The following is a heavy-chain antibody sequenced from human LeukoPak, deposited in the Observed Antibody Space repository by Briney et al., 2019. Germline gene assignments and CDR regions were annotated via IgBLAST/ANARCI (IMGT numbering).Heavy chain of an antibody. CDR1: GFTFNTYA. Sequence: GGSLRLSCAASGFTFNTYAMNWVRQAPGKGLEWVSTVTPSGGSTYSADSVKGRFTISRDNSKNTLYLQMNSLRAEDTAIYYCAKALSGTLAGNFDYWGQGTLVTVSS. CDR2: VTPSGGST. J-gene: IGHJ4*02. CDR3: AKALSGTLAGNFDY. D-gene: IGHD1-14*01. V-gene: IGHV3-23*01.